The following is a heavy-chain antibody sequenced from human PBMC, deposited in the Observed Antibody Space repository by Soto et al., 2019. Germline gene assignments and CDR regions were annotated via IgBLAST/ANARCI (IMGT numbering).Heavy chain of an antibody. CDR3: VRTRVVVAGNRGDYYDYGMDG. CDR2: INHSGST. CDR1: GESFSGYY. J-gene: IGHJ6*01. Sequence: SETLSLTCAVDGESFSGYYWSWLRPPPGKGLEWIGEINHSGSTKYNPSLTIRVTISVDTSQNKFSLILRSXRPADTAVYYSVRTRVVVAGNRGDYYDYGMDGWVEGTMVT. D-gene: IGHD2-15*01. V-gene: IGHV4-34*01.